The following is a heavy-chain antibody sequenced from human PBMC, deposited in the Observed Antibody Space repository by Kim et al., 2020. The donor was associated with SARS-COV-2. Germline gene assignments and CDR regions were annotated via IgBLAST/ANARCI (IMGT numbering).Heavy chain of an antibody. D-gene: IGHD2-21*02. CDR3: ARVGRDIVVVTAIDY. J-gene: IGHJ4*02. CDR2: IYYSGST. Sequence: SETLSLTCTVSGGSISSSSYYWGWIRQPPGKGLEWIGSIYYSGSTYYNPSLKSRVTISVDTSKNQFSLKLSSVTAADTAVYYCARVGRDIVVVTAIDYWGQGTLVTVSS. CDR1: GGSISSSSYY. V-gene: IGHV4-39*07.